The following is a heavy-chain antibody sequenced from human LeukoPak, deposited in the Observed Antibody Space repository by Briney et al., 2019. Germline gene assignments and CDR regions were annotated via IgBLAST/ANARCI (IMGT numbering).Heavy chain of an antibody. Sequence: SETLSLTCAVYGGSFSGYYWSWIRQPPGKGLEWIGEINHSGSTNYNPSLKSRVTISVDRTKNQFSLKLSSVTAADTAVYYCARDPILGELRFAFDIWGQGTMVTVSS. CDR2: INHSGST. J-gene: IGHJ3*02. V-gene: IGHV4-34*01. CDR3: ARDPILGELRFAFDI. D-gene: IGHD3-16*01. CDR1: GGSFSGYY.